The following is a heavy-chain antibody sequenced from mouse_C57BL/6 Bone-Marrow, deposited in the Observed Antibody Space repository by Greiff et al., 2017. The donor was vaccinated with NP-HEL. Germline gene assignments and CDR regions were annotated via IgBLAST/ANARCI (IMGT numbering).Heavy chain of an antibody. V-gene: IGHV1-69*01. CDR2: IDPSDSYT. CDR1: GYTFTSYW. Sequence: VQLKQPGAELVMPGASVKLSCKASGYTFTSYWMHWVKQRPGQGLEWIGEIDPSDSYTNYNQKFKGKSTLTVDKSSSTAYMQLSSLTSEDAAVYYCAISVYYGSSYVRLYYAMDYWGQGTSVTVSS. D-gene: IGHD1-1*01. CDR3: AISVYYGSSYVRLYYAMDY. J-gene: IGHJ4*01.